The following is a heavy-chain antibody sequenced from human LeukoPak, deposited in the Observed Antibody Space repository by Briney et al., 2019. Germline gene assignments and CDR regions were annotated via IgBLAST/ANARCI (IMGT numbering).Heavy chain of an antibody. CDR1: GFSFISYG. Sequence: GGFLRLSCAASGFSFISYGMHWVRQAPGKGLEWVGVISDDGRSKDYADSVKGRFTISRDNSKDTLYLQMNSLRAEDTAVYYCAKRPSDYGDYVSYFDYWGRGTLVTVSS. CDR3: AKRPSDYGDYVSYFDY. V-gene: IGHV3-30*18. D-gene: IGHD4-17*01. J-gene: IGHJ4*02. CDR2: ISDDGRSK.